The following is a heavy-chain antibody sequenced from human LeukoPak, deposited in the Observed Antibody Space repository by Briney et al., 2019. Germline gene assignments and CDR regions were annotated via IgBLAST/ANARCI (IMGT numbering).Heavy chain of an antibody. CDR1: GGSISSGGYS. CDR2: IYHSGST. D-gene: IGHD3-22*01. CDR3: AREEWSSGYGY. J-gene: IGHJ4*02. V-gene: IGHV4-30-2*01. Sequence: SETLSLTCAVSGGSISSGGYSWSWIRQPPGKSLEWIGYIYHSGSTYYNPSLKSRVTISVDRSKNQFSLKLSSVTAADTAVYYCAREEWSSGYGYWGQGTLVTVSS.